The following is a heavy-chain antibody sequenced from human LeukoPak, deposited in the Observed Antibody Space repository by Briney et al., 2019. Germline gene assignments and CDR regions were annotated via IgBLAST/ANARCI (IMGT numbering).Heavy chain of an antibody. V-gene: IGHV3-21*01. CDR3: ARGPRNSSSYQYFQH. CDR2: ISSSSAYI. CDR1: GFTFSDYS. D-gene: IGHD6-13*01. Sequence: GGSLRLXCAASGFTFSDYSMNWVRQAPGKGLEWVSSISSSSAYIYYADSVKGRFTVSRDNAENSLSLQMDSLRAEDSAIYHCARGPRNSSSYQYFQHWGQGTLVTVSA. J-gene: IGHJ1*01.